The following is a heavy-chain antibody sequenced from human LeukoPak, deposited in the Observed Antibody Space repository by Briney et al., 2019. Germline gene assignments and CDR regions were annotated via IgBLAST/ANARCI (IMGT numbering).Heavy chain of an antibody. CDR3: AGPRGAGWFYYFDY. CDR2: INHSGST. Sequence: PSETLSLTCAVYGGSFSGYYWSWIRQPPGKGLEWIGEINHSGSTNYNPSLKSRVTISVDTSKNQFSLKLSSVTAADTAVYYCAGPRGAGWFYYFDYWGQGTLVTVSS. D-gene: IGHD6-19*01. CDR1: GGSFSGYY. J-gene: IGHJ4*02. V-gene: IGHV4-34*01.